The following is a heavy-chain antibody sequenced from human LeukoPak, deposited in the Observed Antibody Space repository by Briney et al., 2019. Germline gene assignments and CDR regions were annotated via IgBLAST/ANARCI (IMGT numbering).Heavy chain of an antibody. CDR2: IWYDGSNK. V-gene: IGHV3-33*01. CDR1: GFTFSSYG. Sequence: GGSLRLSCAASGFTFSSYGMHWVRQAPGKGLEWVAVIWYDGSNKYYADSVKGRFTISRDNSKNTLYLQMNSLRAEDTAVYYCAAGYCSGGSCSFSLPWDAFDIWGQGTMVTVSS. J-gene: IGHJ3*02. CDR3: AAGYCSGGSCSFSLPWDAFDI. D-gene: IGHD2-15*01.